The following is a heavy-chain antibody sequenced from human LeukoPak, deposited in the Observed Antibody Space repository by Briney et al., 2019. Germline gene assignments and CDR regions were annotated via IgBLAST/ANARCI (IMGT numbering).Heavy chain of an antibody. J-gene: IGHJ4*02. D-gene: IGHD6-13*01. CDR3: ARLRTGAGLYYFDS. CDR2: IYHSGST. V-gene: IGHV4-4*02. CDR1: GGSIFSGNW. Sequence: SETLSPTCAVSGGSIFSGNWWSWVRQPPGKGLEWIGEIYHSGSTNCNPSLKSRVTTSVDKSKNQFSLNLASVTAADTAVYYCARLRTGAGLYYFDSWGQGTLVTVSP.